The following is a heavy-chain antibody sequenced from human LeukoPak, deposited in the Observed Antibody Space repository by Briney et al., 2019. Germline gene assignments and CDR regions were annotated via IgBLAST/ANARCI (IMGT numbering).Heavy chain of an antibody. D-gene: IGHD6-13*01. CDR1: GGSFSGYY. Sequence: PSETLSLTCAVYGGSFSGYYWSWIRQPPGKGLEWIGEINHSGSTNYNPSLKSRVTISVDTSKNRFSLKLSSVTAADTAVYYCARGRRLLAAAGVKEFDYWGQGTLVTVSS. V-gene: IGHV4-34*01. CDR2: INHSGST. J-gene: IGHJ4*02. CDR3: ARGRRLLAAAGVKEFDY.